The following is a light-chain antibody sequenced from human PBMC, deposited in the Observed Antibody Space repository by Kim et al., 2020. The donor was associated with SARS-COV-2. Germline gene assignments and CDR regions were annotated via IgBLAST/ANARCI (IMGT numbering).Light chain of an antibody. CDR3: QSYDSGLSAWV. J-gene: IGLJ3*02. CDR1: SSNIGAGYD. CDR2: ANS. Sequence: QRVTISCTGSSSNIGAGYDVHWYQQLPGTAPKLLIYANSNRPSGVPDRFSGAKSGTSASLAITGLQAEDEADYYCQSYDSGLSAWVFGGGTKLTVL. V-gene: IGLV1-40*01.